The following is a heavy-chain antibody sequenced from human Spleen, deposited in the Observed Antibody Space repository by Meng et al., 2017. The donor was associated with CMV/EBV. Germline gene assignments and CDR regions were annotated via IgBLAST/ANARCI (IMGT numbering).Heavy chain of an antibody. Sequence: ASVKVSCKTSGYTFSNYYIQWVRQAPGQGLEWMGIINSNSGFTSSAQKFQGRVTMTRDTSTSTLYMELTSLRSDDTAVYYCAKDGGGRYSGYEDLFDYWGQGTLVTVSS. D-gene: IGHD5-12*01. CDR3: AKDGGGRYSGYEDLFDY. CDR2: INSNSGFT. CDR1: GYTFSNYY. J-gene: IGHJ4*02. V-gene: IGHV1-46*01.